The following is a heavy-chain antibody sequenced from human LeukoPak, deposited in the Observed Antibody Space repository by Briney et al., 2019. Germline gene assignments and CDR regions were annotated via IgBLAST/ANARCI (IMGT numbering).Heavy chain of an antibody. V-gene: IGHV3-30-3*01. J-gene: IGHJ1*01. Sequence: PGRSLRLSCAASGFTFSSYAMHWVRQAPGKGLEWVAVISYDGSNKYYADSVKGRFTISRDNSKNTLYLQMNSLRAEDTAVYYCARGDKHAVGLPPEYFQHWGQGTLVTVSS. CDR1: GFTFSSYA. CDR3: ARGDKHAVGLPPEYFQH. CDR2: ISYDGSNK. D-gene: IGHD3/OR15-3a*01.